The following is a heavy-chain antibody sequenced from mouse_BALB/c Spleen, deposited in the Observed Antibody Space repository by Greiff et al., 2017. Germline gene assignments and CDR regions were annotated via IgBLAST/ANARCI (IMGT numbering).Heavy chain of an antibody. CDR1: GFTFSDFY. J-gene: IGHJ1*01. CDR2: SRNKANDYTT. D-gene: IGHD1-1*01. V-gene: IGHV7-1*02. CDR3: ARNYYGSSWYFDV. Sequence: EVKVVESGGGLVQPGGSLRLSCATSGFTFSDFYMEWVRQPPGKRLEWIAASRNKANDYTTEYSASVNGRFIVSRDTSQSILYLQMNALRAEDTAIYYCARNYYGSSWYFDVWGAGTTVTVSS.